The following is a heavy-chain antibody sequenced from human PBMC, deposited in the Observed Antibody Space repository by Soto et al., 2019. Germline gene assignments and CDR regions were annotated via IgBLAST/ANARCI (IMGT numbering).Heavy chain of an antibody. D-gene: IGHD4-4*01. CDR1: GVTFSSYG. CDR2: ISFDVNNK. J-gene: IGHJ4*02. CDR3: VKIVFSGNSSIDY. Sequence: QVVLVESGGGVGQPGWSLRLSCTTSGVTFSSYGMHWVRQAPGKGLEWVAGISFDVNNKYYADSVKGRFTISRDNSKNKLCRQKNGLSAEYTAGYFCVKIVFSGNSSIDYWGQGTLVTGSS. V-gene: IGHV3-30*18.